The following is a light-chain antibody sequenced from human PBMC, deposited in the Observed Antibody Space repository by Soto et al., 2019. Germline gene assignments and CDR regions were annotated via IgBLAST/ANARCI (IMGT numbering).Light chain of an antibody. J-gene: IGLJ1*01. CDR1: SSDVGGYNY. Sequence: QSALTQPASLSGSPGQSIAISCTGTSSDVGGYNYVSWYQQHPGKAPKLMIYDVSNRPSGVSNRFSGSKSGNTASLTISGLQAEDEAGYYCSSYTSSSTPDVFGTGTKVTVL. CDR2: DVS. CDR3: SSYTSSSTPDV. V-gene: IGLV2-14*01.